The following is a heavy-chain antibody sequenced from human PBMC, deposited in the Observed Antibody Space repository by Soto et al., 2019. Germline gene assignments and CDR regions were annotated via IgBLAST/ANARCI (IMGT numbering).Heavy chain of an antibody. D-gene: IGHD6-13*01. Sequence: EVQLVASGGGLVQPGGSLKLSCAASGLTFRGSAMHWVRQASGKGLEWVGRIRSKANSYATAYAASVQGRFTISRDDSTNTAYLQMNSLKTEDTAVYYCTRVAAAGTIYYFYYMDVWGKVTTVNVS. J-gene: IGHJ6*03. V-gene: IGHV3-73*01. CDR1: GLTFRGSA. CDR2: IRSKANSYAT. CDR3: TRVAAAGTIYYFYYMDV.